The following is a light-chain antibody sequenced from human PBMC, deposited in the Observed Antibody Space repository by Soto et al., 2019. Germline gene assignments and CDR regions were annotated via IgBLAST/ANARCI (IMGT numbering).Light chain of an antibody. CDR3: HQYGGSSWT. CDR2: GAS. V-gene: IGKV3-20*01. CDR1: KSVSSSY. J-gene: IGKJ1*01. Sequence: ELVLTQYPGTLSLSPGERATLSCSASKSVSSSYLAWYHQKPGQAPRLLIFGASSRATGIPDRFSGSGSGTDFTLTISRLEPEDFAVYYCHQYGGSSWTFGQGTKVEIK.